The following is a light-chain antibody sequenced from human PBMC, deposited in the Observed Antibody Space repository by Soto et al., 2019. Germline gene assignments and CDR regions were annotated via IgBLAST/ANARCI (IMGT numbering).Light chain of an antibody. Sequence: DIQMTQSPSTLSASVGERVTITCRASQSISSWLAWYQQKPGKAPKLLIYDASSLEGGVPSRFSGSGSGTEFTLTISSLQPDDFATYYCQQYNSYSHTFGQGTKLEIK. CDR2: DAS. CDR3: QQYNSYSHT. CDR1: QSISSW. V-gene: IGKV1-5*01. J-gene: IGKJ2*01.